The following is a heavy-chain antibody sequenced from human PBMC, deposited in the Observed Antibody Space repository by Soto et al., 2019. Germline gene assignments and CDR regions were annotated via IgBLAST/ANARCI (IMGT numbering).Heavy chain of an antibody. CDR1: GGSISSGAFY. D-gene: IGHD2-21*01. V-gene: IGHV4-31*03. Sequence: QVQLQESGPGLVKPSQTLSLTCTVSGGSISSGAFYWSWIRHHPGKGLEWIGYIYYSGFTYYNPSPKSRVTISAATSKKQVSLNLSTVPAADTAAYYCARDKVNYACGGYGLAYWGQGTQVTVYS. J-gene: IGHJ4*02. CDR3: ARDKVNYACGGYGLAY. CDR2: IYYSGFT.